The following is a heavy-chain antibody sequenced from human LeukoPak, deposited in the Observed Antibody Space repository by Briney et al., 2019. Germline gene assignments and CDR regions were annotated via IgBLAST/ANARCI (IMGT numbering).Heavy chain of an antibody. D-gene: IGHD3-3*01. CDR3: AREGAYYDFWSGYSQAPYFDY. V-gene: IGHV1-69*05. CDR1: GGTFSSYA. J-gene: IGHJ4*02. CDR2: IIPIFGTA. Sequence: SVKVSCKASGGTFSSYAISWVRQAPGQGLEWMGGIIPIFGTANYAQKFQGRVTITTDESTSTAYMELSSLRSEDTAVYYCAREGAYYDFWSGYSQAPYFDYWGQGTLVTVSS.